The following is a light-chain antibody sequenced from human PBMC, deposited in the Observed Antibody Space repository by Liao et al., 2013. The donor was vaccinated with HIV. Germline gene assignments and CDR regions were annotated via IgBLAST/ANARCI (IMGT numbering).Light chain of an antibody. CDR2: QDT. CDR3: QAWDSITNV. V-gene: IGLV3-1*01. CDR1: KLGERD. Sequence: SYELTQSPSVSVSPGQTASIPCSGDKLGERDASWYQQKPGQSPILVIYQDTKRPTGIPERFSGSNSGNTATLTISGTQAMDEADYYCQAWDSITNVFGTGTRVTVL. J-gene: IGLJ1*01.